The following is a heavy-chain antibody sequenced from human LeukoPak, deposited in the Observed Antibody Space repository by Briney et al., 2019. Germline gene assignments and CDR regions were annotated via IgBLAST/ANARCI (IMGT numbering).Heavy chain of an antibody. Sequence: SETLSLTCTVSGGSISSGGYYWSWIRQHPGKGLEWIGYIYYSGSTYYNPSLKSRVTISVDTSKNQFSLKLSSVTAADTAVYYCARRSSSWSASFDYWGQGTLVTVSS. CDR3: ARRSSSWSASFDY. V-gene: IGHV4-31*03. CDR1: GGSISSGGYY. CDR2: IYYSGST. D-gene: IGHD6-13*01. J-gene: IGHJ4*02.